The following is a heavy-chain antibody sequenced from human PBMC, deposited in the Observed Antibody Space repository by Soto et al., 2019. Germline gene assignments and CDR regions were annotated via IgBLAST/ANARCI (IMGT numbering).Heavy chain of an antibody. V-gene: IGHV3-7*03. CDR2: IKQDGGEK. CDR1: GFTFSSYW. D-gene: IGHD3-16*02. Sequence: PVEYVRLSCAASGFTFSSYWMSWVRQAPGKGLEWVANIKQDGGEKYYVVYVKGGFTISRDNAKNSLYLQMNSLRAEDTAVYYCASYLNCYYGMDDWCQGTTVTAS. CDR3: ASYLNCYYGMDD. J-gene: IGHJ6*02.